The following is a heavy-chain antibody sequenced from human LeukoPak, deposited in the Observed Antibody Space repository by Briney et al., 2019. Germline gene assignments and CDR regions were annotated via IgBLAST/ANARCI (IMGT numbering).Heavy chain of an antibody. J-gene: IGHJ4*02. V-gene: IGHV1-18*01. CDR1: GYTFTIYG. CDR3: ARERYSYGAFDY. D-gene: IGHD5-18*01. Sequence: ASVNVSSKASGYTFTIYGISWVRQAPGQGHEWMGWISAYNGNTNYAQRLQGRVTMTTDTSTSTAYMELRSLRSDDTAVYYCARERYSYGAFDYWGQGTLVTVSS. CDR2: ISAYNGNT.